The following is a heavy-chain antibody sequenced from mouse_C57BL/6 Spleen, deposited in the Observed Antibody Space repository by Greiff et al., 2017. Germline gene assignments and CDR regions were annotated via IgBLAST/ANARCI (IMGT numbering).Heavy chain of an antibody. V-gene: IGHV1-81*01. D-gene: IGHD1-1*01. Sequence: QVQLKQSGAELARPGASVKLSCKASGNTFTSYGISWVKQRTGQGLEWIGEIYPRSGNTYYNEKFKGKATLTADKSSSTAYMELRSLTSEDSAVYFCARCTTVVEDYAMDYWGQGTSVTVSS. J-gene: IGHJ4*01. CDR3: ARCTTVVEDYAMDY. CDR1: GNTFTSYG. CDR2: IYPRSGNT.